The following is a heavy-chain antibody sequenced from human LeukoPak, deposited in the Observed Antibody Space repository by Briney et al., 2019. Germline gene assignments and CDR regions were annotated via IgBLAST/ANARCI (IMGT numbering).Heavy chain of an antibody. V-gene: IGHV4-59*12. CDR3: ARGINDDFWSGQYYFDY. CDR1: GGSISSYY. CDR2: IYYSGST. D-gene: IGHD3-3*01. J-gene: IGHJ4*02. Sequence: SETLSLTCTVSGGSISSYYWSWIRQPPGKGLEWIGYIYYSGSTNYNPSLKSRVTISVDTSKNQFSLKLSSVTAADTAVYYCARGINDDFWSGQYYFDYWGQGTLVTVSS.